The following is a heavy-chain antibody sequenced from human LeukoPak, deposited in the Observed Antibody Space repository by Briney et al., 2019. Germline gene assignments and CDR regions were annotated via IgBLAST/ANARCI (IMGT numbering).Heavy chain of an antibody. CDR2: ISSSSSTI. J-gene: IGHJ4*02. Sequence: GGSLRLSCAASGFTFSSYSMNWVRQAPGKGLEWVSYISSSSSTIYYADSVKGRFTISRDNAKNSLYLQMNSLRAEDTAVYYCARDPSSTSTTVTTSVLMDYWGQGTLVTVSS. D-gene: IGHD4-17*01. V-gene: IGHV3-48*01. CDR1: GFTFSSYS. CDR3: ARDPSSTSTTVTTSVLMDY.